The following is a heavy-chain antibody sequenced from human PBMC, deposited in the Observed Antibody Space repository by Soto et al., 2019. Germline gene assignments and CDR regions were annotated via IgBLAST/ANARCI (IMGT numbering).Heavy chain of an antibody. CDR1: SGSISSSNW. D-gene: IGHD6-13*01. V-gene: IGHV4-4*02. CDR2: IYHSGST. CDR3: ARCSIWYDRWDYYYYNYMDV. J-gene: IGHJ6*03. Sequence: SEPLSLTCAVSSGSISSSNWWRWVRQPPGKGLEWNGEIYHSGSTNYNPSLKSRVTISVNKCKDQFSLMLSSVTAADTDVYYCARCSIWYDRWDYYYYNYMDVWGKGTTLTVSS.